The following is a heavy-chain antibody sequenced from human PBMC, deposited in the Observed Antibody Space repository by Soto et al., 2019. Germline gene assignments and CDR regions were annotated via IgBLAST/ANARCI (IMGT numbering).Heavy chain of an antibody. CDR3: ATAYKLERPDYYYYMDV. Sequence: ASVKVSCKASGYTFTSYYMHWVRQAPGQGLEWMGIINPSGGSTSYAQKFQGRVTMTRDTSTSTVYMELSSLRSEDTAVYYCATAYKLERPDYYYYMDVWGKGTTVTVSS. D-gene: IGHD1-1*01. V-gene: IGHV1-46*03. J-gene: IGHJ6*03. CDR2: INPSGGST. CDR1: GYTFTSYY.